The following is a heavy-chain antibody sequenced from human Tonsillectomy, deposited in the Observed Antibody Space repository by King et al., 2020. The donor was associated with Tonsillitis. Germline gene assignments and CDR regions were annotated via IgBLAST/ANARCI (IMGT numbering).Heavy chain of an antibody. CDR2: IIAVLGSG. CDR1: GGTFNNYA. V-gene: IGHV1-69*04. J-gene: IGHJ3*02. Sequence: LVQSGAEVKKPGSSLKVSCRASGGTFNNYAFSWVRQVPGQGLEWMGRIIAVLGSGNYAQKFQGRVTITADKSTTTVYMELSSLRPEDTAMYYCATPVRGVTPLSAHDGFDTWGQGTTVTVS. D-gene: IGHD2-21*02. CDR3: ATPVRGVTPLSAHDGFDT.